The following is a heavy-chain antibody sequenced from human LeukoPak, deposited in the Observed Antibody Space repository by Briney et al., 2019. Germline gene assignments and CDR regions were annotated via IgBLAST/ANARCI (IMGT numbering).Heavy chain of an antibody. J-gene: IGHJ5*02. CDR3: ARSGSYVNSNWFDP. CDR2: ISAYNGNT. CDR1: GYTFTSYG. Sequence: WASVKVSCKASGYTFTSYGISWVRQAPGQGLEWMGWISAYNGNTNYAQKLQGRVTMTTDTSTSTAYMELRSLRSDDTAVYYCARSGSYVNSNWFDPWGQGTLVTVSS. V-gene: IGHV1-18*01. D-gene: IGHD1-26*01.